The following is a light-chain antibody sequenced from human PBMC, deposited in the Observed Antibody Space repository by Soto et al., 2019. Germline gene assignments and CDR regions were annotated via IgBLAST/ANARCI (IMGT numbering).Light chain of an antibody. CDR3: QQYNNWPRAT. CDR1: QSVGSN. Sequence: EIVMTQSPATLSVSPGDRATLSCRASQSVGSNLAWYQQKPGQAPRLLMFRTSSRATGFPARFSGSGSGTEFNLTISSLQSEDFGVYYCQQYNNWPRATFGGGTKVDIK. CDR2: RTS. V-gene: IGKV3-15*01. J-gene: IGKJ4*01.